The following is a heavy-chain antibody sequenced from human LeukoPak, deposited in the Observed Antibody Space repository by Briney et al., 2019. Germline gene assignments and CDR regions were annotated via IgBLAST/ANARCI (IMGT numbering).Heavy chain of an antibody. V-gene: IGHV4-34*01. Sequence: SETLSLTCAVYGGSFSGYYWSWIRQPPGKGLEWIGEINHSGSTNYNPSLRSRVTISVDTSKNQFSLKLSSVTAADTAVYYCARGRLLWFEESRPHFDYWGQGTLVTVSS. CDR3: ARGRLLWFEESRPHFDY. D-gene: IGHD3-10*01. CDR2: INHSGST. CDR1: GGSFSGYY. J-gene: IGHJ4*02.